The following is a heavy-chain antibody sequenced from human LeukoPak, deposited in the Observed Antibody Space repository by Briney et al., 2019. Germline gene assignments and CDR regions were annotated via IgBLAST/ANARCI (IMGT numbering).Heavy chain of an antibody. CDR1: GFTFISYA. CDR2: ISYDGSNK. D-gene: IGHD5/OR15-5a*01. J-gene: IGHJ4*02. CDR3: ASALVF. V-gene: IGHV3-30-3*01. Sequence: GGSLRLSCAASGFTFISYAKLWVRQAPGKGLEWVAVISYDGSNKYYADSVKGRFTISRDNSKNTLYLQMNSLRAEDTAVYYCASALVFWGQGTLVTVSS.